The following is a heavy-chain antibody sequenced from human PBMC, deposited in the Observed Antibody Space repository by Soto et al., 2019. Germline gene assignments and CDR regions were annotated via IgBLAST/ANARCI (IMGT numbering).Heavy chain of an antibody. CDR2: IYHSGST. D-gene: IGHD6-6*01. CDR1: GYSISSGYY. CDR3: ARGPRIAAHPGFDP. V-gene: IGHV4-38-2*01. Sequence: ASETLSLTCAVSGYSISSGYYWGWIRQPPGKGLEWIGSIYHSGSTYYNPSLKSRVTISVDTSKNQFSLKLSSVTAADTAVYYCARGPRIAAHPGFDPWGQGTLVTVSS. J-gene: IGHJ5*02.